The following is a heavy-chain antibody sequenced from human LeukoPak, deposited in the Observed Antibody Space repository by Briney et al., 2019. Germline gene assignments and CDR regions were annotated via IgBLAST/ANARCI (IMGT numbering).Heavy chain of an antibody. CDR1: GYTFTSYY. CDR3: AREGADCSSTSCYHYYYYGMDV. CDR2: INPSGGST. J-gene: IGHJ6*02. V-gene: IGHV1-46*01. D-gene: IGHD2-2*01. Sequence: ASVKVSCKASGYTFTSYYMHWVRQAPGQGLEWMGIINPSGGSTSYAQKLQGRVTMTRDTSTSTVYMELSSLRSEDTAVYYCAREGADCSSTSCYHYYYYGMDVWGQGTTVTVSS.